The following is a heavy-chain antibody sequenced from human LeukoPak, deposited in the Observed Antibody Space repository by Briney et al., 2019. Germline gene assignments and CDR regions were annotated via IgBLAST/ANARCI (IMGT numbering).Heavy chain of an antibody. J-gene: IGHJ4*02. CDR2: IKQDGSEK. CDR1: GGSISSSSYY. V-gene: IGHV3-7*01. D-gene: IGHD1-26*01. CDR3: ARRIVGPSSGGDY. Sequence: PSETLSLTCTVSGGSISSSSYYWGWIRQPPGKGLELVANIKQDGSEKYYVDSVQGRFTISRDNAKNSLYLQMNSLRVEDTAVYYCARRIVGPSSGGDYWGQGTPVTVSS.